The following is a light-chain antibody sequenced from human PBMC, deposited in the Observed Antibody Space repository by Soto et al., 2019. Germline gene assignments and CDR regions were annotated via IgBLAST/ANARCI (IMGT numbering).Light chain of an antibody. CDR3: QQRSNWPPVFT. CDR1: QSVSSY. J-gene: IGKJ3*01. CDR2: DAS. Sequence: EIVLTQSPATLSLSPGERATLSCRASQSVSSYLAWYQQKPGQAPRLLIYDASNRATGIPPRFSGSGSGTDFPLTISSLEREDCAVYYCQQRSNWPPVFTFGPGTKVDIK. V-gene: IGKV3-11*01.